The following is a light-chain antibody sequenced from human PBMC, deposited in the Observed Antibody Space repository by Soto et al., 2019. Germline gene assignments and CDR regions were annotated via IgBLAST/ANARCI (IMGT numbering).Light chain of an antibody. CDR2: DTS. CDR1: QSVNSNY. V-gene: IGKV3-20*01. Sequence: EIVLMQSPGTLSLSPGEGATLSCRASQSVNSNYLAWYQQKPGQAPTVLIFDTSRRATGVPDRFSGSGSGTDFTLTISRLEPDDLAIYYCQQYSSSQFTFGPGTKVNIK. J-gene: IGKJ3*01. CDR3: QQYSSSQFT.